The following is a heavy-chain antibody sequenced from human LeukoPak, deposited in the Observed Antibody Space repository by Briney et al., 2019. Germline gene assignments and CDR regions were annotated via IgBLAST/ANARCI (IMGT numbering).Heavy chain of an antibody. D-gene: IGHD3/OR15-3a*01. CDR3: AKETVLLYFGDFRRRTSYFDF. J-gene: IGHJ4*02. Sequence: GGSLRLSCAASESTFSSYAMHWVRQAPGKGLEWVAFIRSDGSGKYYADSVKGRFTISRDNPKNTLYLQMNNLRAEDTAVYYCAKETVLLYFGDFRRRTSYFDFWGQGSLATVSS. CDR1: ESTFSSYA. V-gene: IGHV3-30*02. CDR2: IRSDGSGK.